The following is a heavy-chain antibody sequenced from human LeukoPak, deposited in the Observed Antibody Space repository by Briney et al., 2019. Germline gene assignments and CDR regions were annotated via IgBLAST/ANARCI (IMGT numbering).Heavy chain of an antibody. CDR3: ARGKKYGSSWLYYYGMDV. D-gene: IGHD6-13*01. CDR2: MNPNSGNT. Sequence: GASVKVSCKASGYTFTSYDINWVRQATGQGLEWMGWMNPNSGNTGYAQKSQGRVTMTRNTSISTAYMELSSLRSEDTAVYYCARGKKYGSSWLYYYGMDVWGQGTTVTASS. V-gene: IGHV1-8*01. J-gene: IGHJ6*02. CDR1: GYTFTSYD.